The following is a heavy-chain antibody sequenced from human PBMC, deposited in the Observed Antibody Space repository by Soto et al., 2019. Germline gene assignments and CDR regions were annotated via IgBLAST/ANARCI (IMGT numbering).Heavy chain of an antibody. D-gene: IGHD5-18*01. J-gene: IGHJ5*02. CDR2: IYYSGST. Sequence: QVQLQESGPGLVKPSQTLSLTCTVSGGSISSGDYYWSWIRQPPGKGLEWIGYIYYSGSTYYNPSLKSRVTISVDTSKNQFSLKLSCVTAADTAVYYCARTRGYSYGDREGWFDPWGQGTLVTVSS. CDR1: GGSISSGDYY. CDR3: ARTRGYSYGDREGWFDP. V-gene: IGHV4-30-4*01.